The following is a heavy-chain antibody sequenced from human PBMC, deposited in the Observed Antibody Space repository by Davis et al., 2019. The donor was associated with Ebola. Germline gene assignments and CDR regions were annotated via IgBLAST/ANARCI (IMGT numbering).Heavy chain of an antibody. CDR3: ARGDYGDYNDY. J-gene: IGHJ4*02. CDR2: IYYSGST. V-gene: IGHV4-61*01. D-gene: IGHD4-17*01. Sequence: MPSETLSLTCTVSGGSISSSSYYWSWIRQPPGKGLEWIGYIYYSGSTNYNPSLKSRVTISVDTSKNQFSLKLSSVTAADTAVYYCARGDYGDYNDYWGQGTLVTVSS. CDR1: GGSISSSSYY.